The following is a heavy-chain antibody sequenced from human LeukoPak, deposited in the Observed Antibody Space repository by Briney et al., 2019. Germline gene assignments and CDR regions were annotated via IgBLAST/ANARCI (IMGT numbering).Heavy chain of an antibody. D-gene: IGHD6-13*01. J-gene: IGHJ5*02. V-gene: IGHV1-2*02. CDR1: GYTFTGYY. CDR3: ARDGYSSSWSPQGNWFDP. CDR2: INPNSGGT. Sequence: GASVTVSCKASGYTFTGYYMHWVRQAPGQGLEWMGWINPNSGGTNYAQKFQGRVTMTRDTSISTAYMELSRLRSDDTAVYYCARDGYSSSWSPQGNWFDPWGQGTLVTVSS.